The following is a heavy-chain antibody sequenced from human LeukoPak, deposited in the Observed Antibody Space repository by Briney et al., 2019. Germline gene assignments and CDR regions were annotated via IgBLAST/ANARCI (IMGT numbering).Heavy chain of an antibody. Sequence: SETLSLTCTVSSASISTYYWSWIRQPPGKGLEWIGSIYYSGSTYYNPSLKSRVTISVDTSKNQFSLKLSSVTAADTAVYYCARGESPDYWGQGTLVTVSS. J-gene: IGHJ4*02. CDR2: IYYSGST. V-gene: IGHV4-39*07. CDR1: SASISTYY. CDR3: ARGESPDY.